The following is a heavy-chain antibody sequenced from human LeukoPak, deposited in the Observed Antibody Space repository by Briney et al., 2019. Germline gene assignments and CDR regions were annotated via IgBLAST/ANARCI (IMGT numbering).Heavy chain of an antibody. CDR2: IYHSGST. J-gene: IGHJ4*02. CDR3: ARGRGVERGYSYAY. Sequence: SETLSLTCTVSGGSISSGGYYWSWIRQPPGKGLEWIGYIYHSGSTYYNPSLKSRVTISVDRSKNQFSLKLSSVTAADTAVYYCARGRGVERGYSYAYWGQGTLVTVSS. D-gene: IGHD5-18*01. CDR1: GGSISSGGYY. V-gene: IGHV4-30-2*01.